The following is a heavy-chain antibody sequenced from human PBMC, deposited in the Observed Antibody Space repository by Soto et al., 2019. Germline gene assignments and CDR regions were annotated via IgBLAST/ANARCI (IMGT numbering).Heavy chain of an antibody. V-gene: IGHV3-30*18. CDR3: AKDRPILLWLADIDY. CDR1: GFTFSSYG. CDR2: ISYDGSNK. J-gene: IGHJ4*02. D-gene: IGHD3-10*01. Sequence: QVQLVESGGGVVQPGRSLRLSCAASGFTFSSYGMHWVRQAPGKGLEWVAVISYDGSNKYYADSVKGRFTISRDNSKNTLYLQMNSLRAEDTAVYYCAKDRPILLWLADIDYWGQGTLVTVSS.